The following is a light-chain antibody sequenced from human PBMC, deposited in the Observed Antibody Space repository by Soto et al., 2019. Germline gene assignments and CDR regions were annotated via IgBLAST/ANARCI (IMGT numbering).Light chain of an antibody. CDR3: TSYTSSSTRKV. CDR2: DVS. J-gene: IGLJ3*02. CDR1: SSDVGGYNY. V-gene: IGLV2-14*01. Sequence: QSALTQPASVSGSPGQWITISCTGTSSDVGGYNYVSWYQQHPGKAPKVMIYDVSNRPSGVSNRFSGSKSGNTASLTISGLQAEDEADYYCTSYTSSSTRKVFGGGTKLTVL.